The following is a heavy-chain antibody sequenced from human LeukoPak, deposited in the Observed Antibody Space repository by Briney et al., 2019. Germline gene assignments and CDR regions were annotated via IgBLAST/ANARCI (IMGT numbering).Heavy chain of an antibody. Sequence: GGSLRLSCAASGFPFSDSWMNWVRQAPGKGPEWVAIIKQDGSEKFYVDSVKGRFTISRDNAKNSLDLQMSSPRAEDTAVYYCARPALKQWLPYWGQGTLVTVSS. V-gene: IGHV3-7*01. J-gene: IGHJ4*02. D-gene: IGHD6-19*01. CDR1: GFPFSDSW. CDR3: ARPALKQWLPY. CDR2: IKQDGSEK.